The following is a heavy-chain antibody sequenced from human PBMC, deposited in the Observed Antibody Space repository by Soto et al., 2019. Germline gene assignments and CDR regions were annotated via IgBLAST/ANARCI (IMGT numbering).Heavy chain of an antibody. Sequence: EVQLVESGGGLVQPGGSLRLSCAASGFTFSSYWMSWVRQAPGKGLEWVANIKQDGSEKYYVDSVKGRFTISRDNAKNSLYLQMNSLRAEDTAVYYCARVELSGMEGEYYLNYWGQGTLVTVSS. CDR1: GFTFSSYW. D-gene: IGHD3-10*01. J-gene: IGHJ4*02. V-gene: IGHV3-7*01. CDR3: ARVELSGMEGEYYLNY. CDR2: IKQDGSEK.